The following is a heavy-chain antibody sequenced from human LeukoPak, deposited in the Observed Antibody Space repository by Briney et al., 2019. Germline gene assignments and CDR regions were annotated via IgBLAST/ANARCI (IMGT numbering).Heavy chain of an antibody. CDR3: ARVQAGKWDFDY. J-gene: IGHJ4*02. CDR1: GFAFNTYS. CDR2: IRSDSSII. V-gene: IGHV3-48*01. Sequence: GGSLRLSCAASGFAFNTYSMNWVRQAPGKGLEWVSYIRSDSSIIYYADSVKGRFTMSRDNGKNSLYLQMNSLRVEDTTVYFCARVQAGKWDFDYWGQGTLVTVSS. D-gene: IGHD2-8*01.